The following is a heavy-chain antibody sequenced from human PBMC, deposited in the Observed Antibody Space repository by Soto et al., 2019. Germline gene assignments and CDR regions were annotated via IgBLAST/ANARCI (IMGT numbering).Heavy chain of an antibody. CDR2: ISHDGRNK. V-gene: IGHV3-30*18. J-gene: IGHJ6*02. CDR3: AKDLSPLVPVPYGMDA. CDR1: GFSFGTYG. D-gene: IGHD2-2*01. Sequence: QVQLVESGGGVVQPGKSLRLVCAASGFSFGTYGLHWVRQAPGQGLEWVAFISHDGRNKFYADSTQGRFTISRDHSKNTVFLLMNSLRLVDTAVYYCAKDLSPLVPVPYGMDAWGQGATVTVSS.